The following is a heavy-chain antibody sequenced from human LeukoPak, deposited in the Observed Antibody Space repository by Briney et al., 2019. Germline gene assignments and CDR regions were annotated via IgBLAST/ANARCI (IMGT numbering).Heavy chain of an antibody. V-gene: IGHV3-21*01. D-gene: IGHD6-19*01. J-gene: IGHJ4*02. CDR2: ISSSSDYI. CDR1: GFTFSSYS. CDR3: ARDGSGWTVDY. Sequence: GGSLRLSCAASGFTFSSYSMNWVRQAPGKGVEWVSSISSSSDYIYYADSEKGRFTISRDNAKNSLYLQMNSLRAEDTAVYYCARDGSGWTVDYWGQGTLVTVSS.